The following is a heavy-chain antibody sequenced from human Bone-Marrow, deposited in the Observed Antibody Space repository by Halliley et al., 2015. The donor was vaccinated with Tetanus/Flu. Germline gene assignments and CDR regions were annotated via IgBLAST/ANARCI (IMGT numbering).Heavy chain of an antibody. CDR1: GLSVSTNY. V-gene: IGHV3-53*01. CDR2: IYSAGST. D-gene: IGHD3-22*01. CDR3: ARERPIHYDSTGYFDY. J-gene: IGHJ4*02. Sequence: SLRLSCAASGLSVSTNYMSWVRQAPGKGLEWVSVIYSAGSTYYADSVKGRFTISRDNSNNTLYLQMDSLRAEDTAVYYCARERPIHYDSTGYFDYWGQGTLVTVSS.